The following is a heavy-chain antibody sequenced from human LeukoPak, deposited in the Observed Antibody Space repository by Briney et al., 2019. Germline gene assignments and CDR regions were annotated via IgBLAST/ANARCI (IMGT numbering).Heavy chain of an antibody. D-gene: IGHD3-22*01. V-gene: IGHV1-24*01. CDR3: ATGLGGYLVYFTH. CDR1: GYTLTELS. Sequence: GASVKVSCKVSGYTLTELSMHWVRQAPGKGLEWMGGFDPEDGETIYAQKFQGRVTTTEDTSTDTAYMELSSLRSEDTAVYYCATGLGGYLVYFTHLVQGTRVTGSS. CDR2: FDPEDGET. J-gene: IGHJ4*02.